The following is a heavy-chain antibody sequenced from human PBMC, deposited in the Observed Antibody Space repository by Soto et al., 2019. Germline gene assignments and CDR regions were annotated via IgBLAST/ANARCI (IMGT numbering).Heavy chain of an antibody. V-gene: IGHV3-74*01. J-gene: IGHJ4*02. D-gene: IGHD2-21*01. CDR3: ARTYGGVDY. CDR2: IDSDGSST. Sequence: GGSLRLSCAASGFTFSSYWMHWVRQAPGKGLVWVSRIDSDGSSTAYAGSVKGRFTISRDNAKNTLYLQMNSLRAEDTAVYYCARTYGGVDYWGQGTRGTVSA. CDR1: GFTFSSYW.